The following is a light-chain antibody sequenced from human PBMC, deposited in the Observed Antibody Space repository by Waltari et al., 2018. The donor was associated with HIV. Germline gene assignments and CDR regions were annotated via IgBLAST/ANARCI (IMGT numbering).Light chain of an antibody. Sequence: QSALTQPASVSGSPGQSITISCTGTSSDVGGYNYVSWYQRHPGKAPKLMIYDVSNRPSGVSNRFSGSKSGNTASLTISGLQAEDEADYYCSSYTSSSTIVVFGGGTKLTVL. J-gene: IGLJ2*01. CDR2: DVS. CDR3: SSYTSSSTIVV. V-gene: IGLV2-14*03. CDR1: SSDVGGYNY.